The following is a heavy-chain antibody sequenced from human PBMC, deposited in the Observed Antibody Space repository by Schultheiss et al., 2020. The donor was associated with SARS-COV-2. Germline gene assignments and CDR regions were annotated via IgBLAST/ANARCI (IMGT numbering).Heavy chain of an antibody. J-gene: IGHJ6*02. V-gene: IGHV3-30*03. CDR1: GFTFSSYG. CDR2: ISYDGKNQ. CDR3: ARDVDYGDYSGDGMDV. Sequence: GESLKISCAASGFTFSSYGMHWVRQAPGKGLEWVAVISYDGKNQYYADSLKGRFAFSRDNSKNTVYLQMNSLSPEDTAVYYCARDVDYGDYSGDGMDVWGQGTTVTVSS. D-gene: IGHD4-17*01.